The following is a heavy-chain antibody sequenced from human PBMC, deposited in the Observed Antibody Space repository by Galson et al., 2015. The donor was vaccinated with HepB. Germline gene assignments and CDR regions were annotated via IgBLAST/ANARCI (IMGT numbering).Heavy chain of an antibody. Sequence: SVKVSCKASGYTFSSYPIAWVRQAPGQGLEWMGWINTYDGSTNYAQNLQGRVTMTTETSTTTAYMELRRLRSDDTAVYYCAWGALVAVVTGTLNNRSDPWSQGSLLTISS. D-gene: IGHD2-15*01. CDR1: GYTFSSYP. V-gene: IGHV1-18*01. J-gene: IGHJ5*02. CDR3: AWGALVAVVTGTLNNRSDP. CDR2: INTYDGST.